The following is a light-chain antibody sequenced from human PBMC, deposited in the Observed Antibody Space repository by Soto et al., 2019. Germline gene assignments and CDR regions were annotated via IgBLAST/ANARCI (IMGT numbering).Light chain of an antibody. CDR2: GTS. Sequence: EIVLRRSPGTLSLSPGERATLSCRASQSVSSSYVAWYQQKPGQAPRLLIYGTSSRATAIPDRFSGSGSGTDFTLTISRLEPEDFAVYYCQQYGCSSWTFGQGTKVDIK. V-gene: IGKV3-20*01. CDR1: QSVSSSY. J-gene: IGKJ1*01. CDR3: QQYGCSSWT.